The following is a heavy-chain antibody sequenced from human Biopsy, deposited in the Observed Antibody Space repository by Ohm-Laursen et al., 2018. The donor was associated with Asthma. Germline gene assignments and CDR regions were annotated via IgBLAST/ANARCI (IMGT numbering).Heavy chain of an antibody. D-gene: IGHD6-13*01. V-gene: IGHV3-23*01. CDR2: ISGNSGIT. Sequence: SLRLSCAAPGFTFRAHAMSWVRQAPGKGLEWVSTISGNSGITYYADSVKGRFTTSRDNSQNTLYLHMDSLSAEDTAVYYCAKDRSGTWYGFDYWGQGTLVTVSS. CDR3: AKDRSGTWYGFDY. J-gene: IGHJ4*02. CDR1: GFTFRAHA.